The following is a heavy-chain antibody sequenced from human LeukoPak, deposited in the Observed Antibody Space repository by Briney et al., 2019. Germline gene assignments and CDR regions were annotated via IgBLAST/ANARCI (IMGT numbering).Heavy chain of an antibody. D-gene: IGHD3-22*01. CDR3: ARAAYYYDSSGYYVFDY. CDR2: IYYSGST. V-gene: IGHV4-30-4*01. CDR1: GGSISSGDYY. Sequence: SGTLSLTCTVSGGSISSGDYYWSWIRQPPGKGLEWIGYIYYSGSTYYNPSLKSRVTISVDTSKNQFSLKLSSVTAADTAVYYCARAAYYYDSSGYYVFDYWGQGTLVTVSS. J-gene: IGHJ4*02.